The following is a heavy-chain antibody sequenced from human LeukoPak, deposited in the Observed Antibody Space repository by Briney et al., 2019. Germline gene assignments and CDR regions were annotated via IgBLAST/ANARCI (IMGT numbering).Heavy chain of an antibody. V-gene: IGHV4-39*01. J-gene: IGHJ4*02. CDR3: ASHYASGGSYSIDC. CDR2: IYYRGST. CDR1: GGSISSSSYY. D-gene: IGHD3-10*01. Sequence: SETLSLTCTVSGGSISSSSYYWGWIRQPPGKGLEWVGNIYYRGSTYYNPSLKSRLTVSVDMSKSQFSLRLTPVTAADTAMYYCASHYASGGSYSIDCWGQGTLVTVSS.